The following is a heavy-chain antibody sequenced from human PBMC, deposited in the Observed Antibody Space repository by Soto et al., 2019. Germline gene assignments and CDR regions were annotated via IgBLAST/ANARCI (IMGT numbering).Heavy chain of an antibody. D-gene: IGHD6-6*01. V-gene: IGHV4-31*11. CDR3: AREDAARIERWFDA. CDR2: IYSSGST. CDR1: GGSIISASYS. J-gene: IGHJ5*02. Sequence: QVQLQESGPRLVKPSQTLSLSCAVSGGSIISASYSWNWIRQSPGRGLEWIGHIYSSGSTYYNPSLKSRVSISVDTSNNQFSLKLTSVTAADTAVYFCAREDAARIERWFDAWGQGIRVTVSS.